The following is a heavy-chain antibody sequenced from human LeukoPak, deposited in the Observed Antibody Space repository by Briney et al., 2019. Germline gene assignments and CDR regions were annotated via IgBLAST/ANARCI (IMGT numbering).Heavy chain of an antibody. CDR2: INPNSGGT. J-gene: IGHJ6*03. D-gene: IGHD4-17*01. CDR1: GYTFTGYY. V-gene: IGHV1-2*02. Sequence: ASVKVSCKASGYTFTGYYMHWVRQAPGQGLEWMGWINPNSGGTNYAQKFQGRVTMTRDTSISTVYMELSSLRSEDTAVYYCAATTVTQYYMDVWGKGTTVTVSS. CDR3: AATTVTQYYMDV.